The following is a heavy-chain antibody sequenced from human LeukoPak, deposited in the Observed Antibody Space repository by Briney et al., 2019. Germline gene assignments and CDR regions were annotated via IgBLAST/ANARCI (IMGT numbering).Heavy chain of an antibody. Sequence: PSETLSLTCTVSGGSISSSTYYWGWIRQPPGKGLDWIGSISYSGSTYYNPSLKSRVTISVDTSKNQFSLKLSSVTAADTAVYYCARFPGSAEYRHYYYMDVWGKGTTVTVSS. CDR2: ISYSGST. V-gene: IGHV4-39*07. CDR3: ARFPGSAEYRHYYYMDV. D-gene: IGHD2-15*01. CDR1: GGSISSSTYY. J-gene: IGHJ6*03.